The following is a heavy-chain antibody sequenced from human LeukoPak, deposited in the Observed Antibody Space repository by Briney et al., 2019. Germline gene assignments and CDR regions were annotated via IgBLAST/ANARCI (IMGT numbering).Heavy chain of an antibody. CDR3: ATAAPGYYDSSGYSTEFAY. CDR2: FDPEDGET. V-gene: IGHV1-24*01. Sequence: ASVKVSCKVSGYTLSELSMHWVRQSPGKGLEWMGGFDPEDGETIYAQKFQGRVTMTEDTSTDTAYMELSSLRSEDTAVYYCATAAPGYYDSSGYSTEFAYWGQGTLVTVSS. CDR1: GYTLSELS. J-gene: IGHJ4*02. D-gene: IGHD3-22*01.